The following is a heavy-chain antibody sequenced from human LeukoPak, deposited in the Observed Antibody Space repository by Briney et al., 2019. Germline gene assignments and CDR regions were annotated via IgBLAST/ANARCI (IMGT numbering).Heavy chain of an antibody. D-gene: IGHD3-22*01. V-gene: IGHV3-30*02. CDR1: GFTFSSYG. CDR2: IRYDGSNK. J-gene: IGHJ3*02. Sequence: GGSLRLSCAASGFTFSSYGMHWVRQAPGKGLEWVAFIRYDGSNKYYADSVKGRFTTSRDNSKNTLYLQMNSLRAEDTAVYYCAKGVSGYYYNDAFDIWGQGTMVTVSS. CDR3: AKGVSGYYYNDAFDI.